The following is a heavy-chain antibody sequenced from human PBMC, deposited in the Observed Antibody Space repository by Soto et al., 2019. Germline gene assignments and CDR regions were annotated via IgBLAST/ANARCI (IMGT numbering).Heavy chain of an antibody. CDR1: GGTFSSYA. CDR3: XXXRSEGATTYNWFDP. D-gene: IGHD1-26*01. J-gene: IGHJ5*02. CDR2: IIPIFGTA. Sequence: QVQLVQSGAEVKKPGSSVKVSCKASGGTFSSYAISWVRQAPGQGLEWMGGIIPIFGTANYAQKFQGRVTITADESTSTAYMELSSLRSXDTXXXXXXXXRSEGATTYNWFDPWGQGTLVTVSX. V-gene: IGHV1-69*01.